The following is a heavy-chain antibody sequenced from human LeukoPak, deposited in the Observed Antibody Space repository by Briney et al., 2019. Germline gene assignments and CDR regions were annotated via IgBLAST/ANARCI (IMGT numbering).Heavy chain of an antibody. V-gene: IGHV3-23*01. D-gene: IGHD6-19*01. CDR3: TKELHVAVAVADYYYFYMDV. Sequence: SGGSLRLPCAASGFAFSSFAMGWVRQSPGKGLEWLSNGGGNTTFYADSLKGRFTISRDNSKNTLYLHMDSLRPDDTAIYYCTKELHVAVAVADYYYFYMDVWGRGTAVTVSS. CDR1: GFAFSSFA. CDR2: NGGGNTT. J-gene: IGHJ6*03.